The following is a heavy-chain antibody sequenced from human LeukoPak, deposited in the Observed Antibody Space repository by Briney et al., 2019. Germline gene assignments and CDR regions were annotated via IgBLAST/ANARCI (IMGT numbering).Heavy chain of an antibody. CDR3: ARDSNTGFFDY. J-gene: IGHJ4*02. CDR1: GFTFSSYA. V-gene: IGHV3-21*05. D-gene: IGHD5-18*01. CDR2: TSTRSRYT. Sequence: GGSLRLSCAASGFTFSSYAMHWVRQAPGKGLEWVSYTSTRSRYTDYADSVKGRFTLSRDDSKNSLYLHMNSLRADDTAIYYCARDSNTGFFDYWGQGTLVTVSS.